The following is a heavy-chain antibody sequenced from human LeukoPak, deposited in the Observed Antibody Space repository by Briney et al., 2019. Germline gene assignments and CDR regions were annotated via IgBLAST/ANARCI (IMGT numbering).Heavy chain of an antibody. D-gene: IGHD6-13*01. V-gene: IGHV3-48*02. Sequence: GGSLRLSCAASGVTFSSYSMNWVRQAPGKGLEWVSYISSSSSSIYYADSVKGRFTISRDSAKNSLYLQMNSLRDEDTAVYYCTKDPSYSSSWYFGDYWGQGTLVTVSS. CDR1: GVTFSSYS. CDR3: TKDPSYSSSWYFGDY. J-gene: IGHJ4*02. CDR2: ISSSSSSI.